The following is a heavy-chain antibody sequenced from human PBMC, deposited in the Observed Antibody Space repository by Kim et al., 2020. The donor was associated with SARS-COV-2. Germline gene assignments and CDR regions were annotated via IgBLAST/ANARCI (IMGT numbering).Heavy chain of an antibody. CDR3: ARDMHYDFWSGYLYGMDV. V-gene: IGHV4-59*01. Sequence: KSRVTISVDTSKNQFSLKLSSVTAADTAVYYCARDMHYDFWSGYLYGMDVWGQGTTVTVSS. J-gene: IGHJ6*02. D-gene: IGHD3-3*01.